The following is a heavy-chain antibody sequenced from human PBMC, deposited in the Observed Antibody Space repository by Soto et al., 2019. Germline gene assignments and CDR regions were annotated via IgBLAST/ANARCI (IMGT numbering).Heavy chain of an antibody. D-gene: IGHD3-10*02. CDR2: ISAYNGNT. J-gene: IGHJ4*02. CDR1: GYTFTTYA. CDR3: ARDGPPLFD. V-gene: IGHV1-18*01. Sequence: QVQLVQSGAEVKKPGASVKVSCKASGYTFTTYAISWVRQAPGQGLEWMGCISAYNGNTNYAQKLQGRVTMTTDTSPSPAYMQLRGLRSDDTAVYYCARDGPPLFDWGQGTLVTVSS.